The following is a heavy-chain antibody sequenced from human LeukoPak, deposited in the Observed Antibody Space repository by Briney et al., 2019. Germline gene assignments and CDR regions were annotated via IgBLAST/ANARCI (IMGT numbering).Heavy chain of an antibody. CDR2: VNHSGST. Sequence: SETLSLTCAVYTGSFSGYYGTWIRQPPGKGLEWIGEVNHSGSTNCNPSLKSRITLSVDTSKNQFSLKVGSVTAADTAIYYCARNRADGSGTYYERNPLNFDSWGQGTLVTVSS. V-gene: IGHV4-34*01. D-gene: IGHD3-10*01. J-gene: IGHJ4*01. CDR1: TGSFSGYY. CDR3: ARNRADGSGTYYERNPLNFDS.